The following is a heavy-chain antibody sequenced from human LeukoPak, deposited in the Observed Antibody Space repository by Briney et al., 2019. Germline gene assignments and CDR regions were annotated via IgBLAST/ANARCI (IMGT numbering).Heavy chain of an antibody. D-gene: IGHD3-10*01. Sequence: ASVKISCKASGFTFTSYYIHWVRQTPGQGLEWMGMISPGGGSTQYAQKFQGRVTMTRDMSTGTFYMDLSSLRSEDTGVYYCARDKGSGSYVWLDPWGQGSLVTVSS. J-gene: IGHJ5*02. V-gene: IGHV1-46*01. CDR2: ISPGGGST. CDR1: GFTFTSYY. CDR3: ARDKGSGSYVWLDP.